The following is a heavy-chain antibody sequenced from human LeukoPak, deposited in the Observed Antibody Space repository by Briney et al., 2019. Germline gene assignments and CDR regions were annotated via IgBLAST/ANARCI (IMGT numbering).Heavy chain of an antibody. Sequence: ASVKVSCKASGYTFTSYGISWVRQAPGQGLEWMGWISAYNGNTNYAQKLQGRVTMTTDTSTSTAYMELRSLRSDDTAVYYCARAEGCSSTSCPHAFDIWGQGTMVTVSS. CDR1: GYTFTSYG. CDR3: ARAEGCSSTSCPHAFDI. CDR2: ISAYNGNT. D-gene: IGHD2-2*01. V-gene: IGHV1-18*01. J-gene: IGHJ3*02.